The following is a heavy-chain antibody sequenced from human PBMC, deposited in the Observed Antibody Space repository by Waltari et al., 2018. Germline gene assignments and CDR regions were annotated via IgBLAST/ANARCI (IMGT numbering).Heavy chain of an antibody. CDR3: ARDPRYYYGSGSRDY. D-gene: IGHD3-10*01. CDR1: GFTFSSDA. V-gene: IGHV3-30-3*01. J-gene: IGHJ4*02. CDR2: ISYDGSNK. Sequence: QVQLVESGGGVVQPGRSLRLSCAASGFTFSSDAVHWVRPAPGKGLEWVAVISYDGSNKYYADSVKGRFTISRDNSKNTLYLQMNSLRAEDTAVYYCARDPRYYYGSGSRDYWGQGTLVTVSS.